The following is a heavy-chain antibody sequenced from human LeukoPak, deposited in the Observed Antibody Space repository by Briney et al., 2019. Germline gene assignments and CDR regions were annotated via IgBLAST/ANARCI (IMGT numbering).Heavy chain of an antibody. Sequence: GGSLRLSCAASGFTFRGYEMNGVRQAPGKGLEGVSYISSSGNTIYYADSVKGRFTISRDNAKNSLFLQMNSLRAEDTAAYYCARLVAITQAFDPWGQGTLVTVSS. CDR3: ARLVAITQAFDP. CDR1: GFTFRGYE. V-gene: IGHV3-48*03. J-gene: IGHJ5*02. CDR2: ISSSGNTI. D-gene: IGHD5-24*01.